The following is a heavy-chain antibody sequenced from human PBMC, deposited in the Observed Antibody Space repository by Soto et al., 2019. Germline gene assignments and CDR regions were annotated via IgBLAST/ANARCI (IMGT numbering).Heavy chain of an antibody. CDR3: ARGSFQSYYYYMDV. CDR2: IYSGGST. V-gene: IGHV3-53*04. CDR1: GFTVSSNY. J-gene: IGHJ6*03. Sequence: GGSLRLSCAASGFTVSSNYMSWVRQAPGKGLEWFSVIYSGGSTYYADSVKGRFTISRHNSKNTLYLQMNSLRAEDTAVYYCARGSFQSYYYYMDVWGKGTTVTVSS. D-gene: IGHD3-10*01.